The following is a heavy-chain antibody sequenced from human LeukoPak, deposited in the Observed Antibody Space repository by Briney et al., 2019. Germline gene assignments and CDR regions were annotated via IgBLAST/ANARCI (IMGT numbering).Heavy chain of an antibody. CDR3: ARDLGYKDYVSAFDI. D-gene: IGHD5-24*01. Sequence: PGGSLRLSCAASGFTFGDYGMNWVRQVPGKGLEWVSGINWIGGSTGHADSVKGRFTISRDNAKSSLYLQMNSLRAEDTALYYCARDLGYKDYVSAFDIWGRGTMVTVSS. CDR2: INWIGGST. CDR1: GFTFGDYG. J-gene: IGHJ3*02. V-gene: IGHV3-20*04.